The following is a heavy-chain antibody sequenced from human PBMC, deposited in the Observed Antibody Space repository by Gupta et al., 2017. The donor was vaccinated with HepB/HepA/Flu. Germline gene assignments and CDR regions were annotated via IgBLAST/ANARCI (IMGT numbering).Heavy chain of an antibody. V-gene: IGHV1-46*01. D-gene: IGHD1-14*01. CDR2: IDPSGQKP. CDR1: EDSFTFSY. J-gene: IGHJ1*01. Sequence: QVQLVQPGAEVRTPGASVKLSCKASEDSFTFSYIHWVRQTPGQGLEWMGLIDPSGQKPAYARKFQGRVTLTSGTSTDTAYMQMNSLRYDDSATYYCRKGNQGDGGQGTLVTISS. CDR3: RKGNQGD.